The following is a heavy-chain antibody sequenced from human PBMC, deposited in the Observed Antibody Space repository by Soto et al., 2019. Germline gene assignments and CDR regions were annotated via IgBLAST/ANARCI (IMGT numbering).Heavy chain of an antibody. V-gene: IGHV3-72*01. CDR3: AREGSSSGPDYEY. Sequence: GGSLRLSCAASGFSFSDYYINWVRQAPGKGLEWVGRTRNKASSYTTDYAAFVKGRFTISRDDSKNLIYLQMNGLKTEDTAVYYCAREGSSSGPDYEYWGQGT. CDR2: TRNKASSYTT. D-gene: IGHD3-22*01. CDR1: GFSFSDYY. J-gene: IGHJ4*02.